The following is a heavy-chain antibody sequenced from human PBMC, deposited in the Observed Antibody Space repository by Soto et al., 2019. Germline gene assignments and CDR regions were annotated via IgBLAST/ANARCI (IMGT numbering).Heavy chain of an antibody. D-gene: IGHD3-22*01. Sequence: QVQLVQSGAEVKKPGSSVKVSCEASGGTFRSYGITWVRQAPGQGLEWMGGIIPIFGTTNYAQKFQGRVTITADESTNIAYMELSSLRSEDTAVYYCARDYYDSSGYPGYWGQGTLGTFSS. CDR1: GGTFRSYG. CDR2: IIPIFGTT. CDR3: ARDYYDSSGYPGY. J-gene: IGHJ4*02. V-gene: IGHV1-69*01.